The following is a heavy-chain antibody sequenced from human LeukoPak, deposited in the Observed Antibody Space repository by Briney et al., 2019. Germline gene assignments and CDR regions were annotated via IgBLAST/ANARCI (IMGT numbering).Heavy chain of an antibody. CDR1: GYTFTRYE. D-gene: IGHD3-10*01. Sequence: GASVRVSCKASGYTFTRYEINWVRQATGQGLEWMGWMNLNSGNTGYAQKLQGRVTMTRKTSISTAYMELSSLRSEDTAVYYCVKVRVRGVIDYYYYMDVWGKGTTVTVSS. J-gene: IGHJ6*03. CDR2: MNLNSGNT. V-gene: IGHV1-8*01. CDR3: VKVRVRGVIDYYYYMDV.